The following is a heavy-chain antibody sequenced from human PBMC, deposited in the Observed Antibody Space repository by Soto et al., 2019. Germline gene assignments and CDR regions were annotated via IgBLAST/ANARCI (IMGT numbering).Heavy chain of an antibody. J-gene: IGHJ6*03. CDR3: ARGQGYDFWSNYYYMDV. D-gene: IGHD3-3*01. CDR2: INHSGST. CDR1: GGSFSGYY. V-gene: IGHV4-34*01. Sequence: QSQTLSLTCAVYGGSFSGYYWSWIRQPPGKGLEWIGEINHSGSTNYNPSLKSRVTISVDTSKNQFSLKLSSVTAADTAVYYCARGQGYDFWSNYYYMDVWGKGTTVTVSS.